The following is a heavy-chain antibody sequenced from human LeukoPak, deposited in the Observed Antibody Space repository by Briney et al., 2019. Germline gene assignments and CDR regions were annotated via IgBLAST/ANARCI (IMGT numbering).Heavy chain of an antibody. CDR3: ASLKRGYSYGYRRGFDY. CDR2: INHSGST. J-gene: IGHJ4*02. Sequence: PSETLSLTCAVYGGSFSGYYWSRIRQPPGKGLEWIGEINHSGSTNYNPSLKSRVTISVDTSKNQFSLKLSSVTAADTAVYYCASLKRGYSYGYRRGFDYWGQGTLVTVSS. V-gene: IGHV4-34*01. D-gene: IGHD5-18*01. CDR1: GGSFSGYY.